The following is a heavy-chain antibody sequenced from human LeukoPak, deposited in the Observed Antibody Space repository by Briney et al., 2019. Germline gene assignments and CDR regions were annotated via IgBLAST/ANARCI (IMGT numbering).Heavy chain of an antibody. J-gene: IGHJ4*02. CDR2: ISGSGGST. CDR1: GFALSSYA. CDR3: AKDDHGGSGWRDYFDY. Sequence: PGGSLRLSCAASGFALSSYAMSWVRQAPGKEPEWVSAISGSGGSTYYADSVKGRFTISRDNSRNTLYLQMNSLRAEDTAVYYCAKDDHGGSGWRDYFDYWGQGTLVTVSS. D-gene: IGHD6-19*01. V-gene: IGHV3-23*01.